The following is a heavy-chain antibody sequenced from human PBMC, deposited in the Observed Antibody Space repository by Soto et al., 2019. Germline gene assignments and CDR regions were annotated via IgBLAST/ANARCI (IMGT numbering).Heavy chain of an antibody. CDR2: IYYSGST. D-gene: IGHD3-10*01. V-gene: IGHV4-59*01. CDR1: GGSLSRYY. Sequence: SETLSLTCPVSGGSLSRYYWGWLPQPPGKGLEWIGYIYYSGSTNYNPSLKSRVTISVDTSKNQFSLKLSSVTAADTAVYYCASSRHYYGSGSFDYWGQGTLVTVS. J-gene: IGHJ4*02. CDR3: ASSRHYYGSGSFDY.